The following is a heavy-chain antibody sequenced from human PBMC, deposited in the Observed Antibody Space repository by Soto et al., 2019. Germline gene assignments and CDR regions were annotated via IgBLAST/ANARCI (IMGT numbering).Heavy chain of an antibody. CDR3: VRGASYYDFWSALRREYQYGMDV. CDR2: IRQDGTYK. CDR1: GFTFSNFW. J-gene: IGHJ6*02. Sequence: GGSLRLSCAASGFTFSNFWMSWVRQAPGKGLEWVANIRQDGTYKNYVDSVKGRFTISRDNAKNSLYLQMNSLRGEDTAVYYCVRGASYYDFWSALRREYQYGMDVWGQGTTVTSP. V-gene: IGHV3-7*03. D-gene: IGHD3-3*01.